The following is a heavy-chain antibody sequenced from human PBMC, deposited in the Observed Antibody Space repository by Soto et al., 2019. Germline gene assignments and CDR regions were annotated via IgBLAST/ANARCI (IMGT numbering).Heavy chain of an antibody. D-gene: IGHD2-2*01. J-gene: IGHJ6*02. V-gene: IGHV4-4*02. Sequence: QVQLQQSGPGLVKPSATLSLTCFVSGDSLDTSYWWSWVRQAPEKGLVWIGALYHTGGRSYTPSQRRRITTSGDSSEDQFTMKRASVTTAYQAVYYWARAMYCTTANCWDDFHYYNMGVWGQGTAVTVSS. CDR3: ARAMYCTTANCWDDFHYYNMGV. CDR2: LYHTGGR. CDR1: GDSLDTSYW.